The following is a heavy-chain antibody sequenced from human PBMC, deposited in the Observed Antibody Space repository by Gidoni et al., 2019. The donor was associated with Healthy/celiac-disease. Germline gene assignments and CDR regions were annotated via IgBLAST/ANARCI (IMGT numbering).Heavy chain of an antibody. CDR3: ARDRGGMVVAATTWFDP. Sequence: EVQLVESGGGLVQPGGSLRLSCAASGFTFSSYEMNWVRQAPGKGLGWVSYISSSGSTIYYADSVKGRFTISRDNAKNSLYLQMNSLRAEDTAVYYCARDRGGMVVAATTWFDPWGQGTLVTVSS. CDR1: GFTFSSYE. CDR2: ISSSGSTI. V-gene: IGHV3-48*03. D-gene: IGHD2-15*01. J-gene: IGHJ5*02.